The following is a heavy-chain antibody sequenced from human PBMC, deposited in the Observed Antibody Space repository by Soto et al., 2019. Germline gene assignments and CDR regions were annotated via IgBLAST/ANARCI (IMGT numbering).Heavy chain of an antibody. D-gene: IGHD1-7*01. V-gene: IGHV1-3*01. Sequence: QVQLVQSGAEVKKPGASVKVSCKASGYTFTSYAMHWVRQAPGQRLEWMGGINAGNGNTKYSQKFQGRVTITRDTSASTAYMELSSLRSEDTAVYYCARDRSRITGTTPDAFDIWGQGTMVTVSS. CDR3: ARDRSRITGTTPDAFDI. J-gene: IGHJ3*02. CDR2: INAGNGNT. CDR1: GYTFTSYA.